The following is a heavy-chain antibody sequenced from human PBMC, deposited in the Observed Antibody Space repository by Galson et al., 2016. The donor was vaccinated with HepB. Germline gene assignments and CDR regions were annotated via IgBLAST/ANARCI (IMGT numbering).Heavy chain of an antibody. CDR2: IVVDGGNT. CDR3: AVDSITPPHGPPAMDV. Sequence: SVKVSCKASGFTFSTSAVQWVRQARGRRLEWIGWIVVDGGNTAVAERFQGRVTITRDMSTSTAYMDLSSLRSEDTAVYYCAVDSITPPHGPPAMDVWGQGTAVTVSS. J-gene: IGHJ6*02. CDR1: GFTFSTSA. D-gene: IGHD1-14*01. V-gene: IGHV1-58*01.